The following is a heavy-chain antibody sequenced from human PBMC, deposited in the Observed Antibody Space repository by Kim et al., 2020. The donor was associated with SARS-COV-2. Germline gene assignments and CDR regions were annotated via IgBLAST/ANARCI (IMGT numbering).Heavy chain of an antibody. CDR3: TTGPQAMLWFGEDQGY. CDR1: GFTFSNAW. J-gene: IGHJ4*02. Sequence: GGSLRLSCAASGFTFSNAWMSWVRQAPGKGLEWVGRIKSKTDGGTTDYAAPVKGRFTISRDDSKNTLYLQMNSLKTEDTAVYYCTTGPQAMLWFGEDQGYWGQGTLVTVSS. CDR2: IKSKTDGGTT. V-gene: IGHV3-15*01. D-gene: IGHD3-10*01.